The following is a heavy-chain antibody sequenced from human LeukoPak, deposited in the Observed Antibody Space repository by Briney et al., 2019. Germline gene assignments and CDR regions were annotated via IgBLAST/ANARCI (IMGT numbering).Heavy chain of an antibody. V-gene: IGHV1-69*04. D-gene: IGHD2-2*01. J-gene: IGHJ6*02. Sequence: SVKVSCKASGGTFSSYAISWVRQAPGQGLEWMGRIIPIIGIANYAQKFQGRVTITADKSTSTAYMELSSLRSEDTAVYYCARDLNHCSSTSCHIDDYYYYGMDVWGQGTTVTVSS. CDR1: GGTFSSYA. CDR3: ARDLNHCSSTSCHIDDYYYYGMDV. CDR2: IIPIIGIA.